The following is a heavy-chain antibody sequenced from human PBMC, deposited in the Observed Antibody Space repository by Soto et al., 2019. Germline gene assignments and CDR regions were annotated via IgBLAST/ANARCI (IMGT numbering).Heavy chain of an antibody. CDR2: ISDDGKSK. Sequence: QVHLVESGGGVIQPGMSLRLSCAASGFTFSRYAMHWVRQAPGKGLEWVAVISDDGKSKFYTDSVKGRFTISRDNSMNTRYLQMNSLRVEDTAVYYCARDRNPRVTTYYYGMDVWGQGTTVTVSS. J-gene: IGHJ6*02. CDR3: ARDRNPRVTTYYYGMDV. V-gene: IGHV3-30*04. CDR1: GFTFSRYA. D-gene: IGHD4-17*01.